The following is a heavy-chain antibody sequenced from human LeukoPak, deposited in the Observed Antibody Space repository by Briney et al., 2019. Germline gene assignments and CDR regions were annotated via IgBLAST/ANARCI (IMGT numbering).Heavy chain of an antibody. CDR3: ARGRCGSC. Sequence: GGSLRLSCTASGFTFSGYEMNWVRQAPGKGLEWVSYISSSGNSIYYADSVKGRFTISRDNAKNSLYLQMNSLRAEDMAVYYCARGRCGSCWGQGTLVTVSS. V-gene: IGHV3-48*03. D-gene: IGHD2-15*01. J-gene: IGHJ1*01. CDR1: GFTFSGYE. CDR2: ISSSGNSI.